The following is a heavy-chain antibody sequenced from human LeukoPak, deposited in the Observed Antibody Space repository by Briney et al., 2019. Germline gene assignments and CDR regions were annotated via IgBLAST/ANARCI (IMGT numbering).Heavy chain of an antibody. CDR1: GYTFSRHG. D-gene: IGHD5-24*01. J-gene: IGHJ4*02. V-gene: IGHV3-21*01. CDR2: ISGTSTYI. CDR3: VRDHQLRDPGC. Sequence: PGGSLRLSCAASGYTFSRHGIHWVRQAPGKGLDWVSSISGTSTYIDYADSVKGRFTISRDNAKNSLYLQMNSLRVEDTAVYYCVRDHQLRDPGCWGQGTLVTVSS.